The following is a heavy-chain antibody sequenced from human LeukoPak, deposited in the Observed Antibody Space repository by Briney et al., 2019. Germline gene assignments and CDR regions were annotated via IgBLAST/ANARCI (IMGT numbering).Heavy chain of an antibody. D-gene: IGHD1-7*01. CDR1: GYSFSAYA. Sequence: ASVKVSCKTSGYSFSAYALHWVRQAPGQGLEWLGWINSGNGNTKYSQRFQGRLTITRDASANTVYLELSSLRSGDTAVFYCARERSNWYYLDYWGQGSLVTVSS. CDR2: INSGNGNT. V-gene: IGHV1-3*04. CDR3: ARERSNWYYLDY. J-gene: IGHJ4*02.